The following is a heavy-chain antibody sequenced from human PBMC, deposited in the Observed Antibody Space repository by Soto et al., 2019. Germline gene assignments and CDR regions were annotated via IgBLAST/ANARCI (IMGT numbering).Heavy chain of an antibody. D-gene: IGHD3-10*01. J-gene: IGHJ5*02. CDR3: ARGVGSGCCYNQSNWFDP. Sequence: QVQLVQSGAEVKKPGASVKVSCKASGYTFTNYGISWVRQAPGQGLEWMAWISAYNGNTNLAQKLQGRVRMTTDTFTGKAYVELRGLRSDDKAVYYGARGVGSGCCYNQSNWFDPWGQGTLVTVSS. CDR1: GYTFTNYG. V-gene: IGHV1-18*01. CDR2: ISAYNGNT.